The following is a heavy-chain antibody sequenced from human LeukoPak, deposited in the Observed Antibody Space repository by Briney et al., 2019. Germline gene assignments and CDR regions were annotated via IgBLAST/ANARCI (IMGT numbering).Heavy chain of an antibody. J-gene: IGHJ4*02. CDR1: GGSISSYY. CDR2: IYYSGST. V-gene: IGHV4-59*01. Sequence: SETLSLTCTVSGGSISSYYWRWIRQPPGKGLEWIGYIYYSGSTNYNPSLKSRVTISVDTSKNQFSLKLSSVTAADTAVYYCARDLPGSLDYWGQGTLVTVSS. CDR3: ARDLPGSLDY.